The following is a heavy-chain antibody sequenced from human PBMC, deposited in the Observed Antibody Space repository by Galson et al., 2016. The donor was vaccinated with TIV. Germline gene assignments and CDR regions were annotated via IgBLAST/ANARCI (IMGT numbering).Heavy chain of an antibody. CDR2: IHPRGGST. D-gene: IGHD3-22*01. J-gene: IGHJ4*02. Sequence: SVKVSCKATGYTFTGYFIHWVRQAPGQGLEWMGIIHPRGGSTSYAQKFQGRATMTRGTSTSTVYMELSSLRSEDTAVYYCARDGEVGSSDYDHWGQGTLVSVSS. CDR3: ARDGEVGSSDYDH. CDR1: GYTFTGYF. V-gene: IGHV1-46*01.